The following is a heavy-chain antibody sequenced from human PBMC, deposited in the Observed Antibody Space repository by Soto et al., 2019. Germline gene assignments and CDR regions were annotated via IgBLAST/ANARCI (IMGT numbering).Heavy chain of an antibody. V-gene: IGHV3-23*01. CDR3: AKYYASGSYYHFDS. D-gene: IGHD3-10*01. J-gene: IGHJ4*02. CDR1: GFTFINYA. Sequence: EVQLLESGGDLVQPGGSLRLSCAASGFTFINYAMSWVRQAPGLGLGWVSSISGSGGRADYADSVRGRFTISRDNSKKTPSLQMNSLRVDDTSIYYCAKYYASGSYYHFDSWGQGTLVTVSP. CDR2: ISGSGGRA.